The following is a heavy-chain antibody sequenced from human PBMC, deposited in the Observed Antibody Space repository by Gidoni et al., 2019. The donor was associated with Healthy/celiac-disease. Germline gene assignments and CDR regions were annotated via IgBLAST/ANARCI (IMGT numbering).Heavy chain of an antibody. CDR3: TRVRGQLVIHYYYYYGMDV. D-gene: IGHD6-6*01. J-gene: IGHJ6*02. CDR2: IRSKAYGGTT. Sequence: EVQLVESGGGLVQPGRSLRLSCTASGFTFGDYAMSWVRQAPGKGLEWVGFIRSKAYGGTTEYAASVKGRFTISRDDSKSIAYLQMNSLKTEDTAVYYCTRVRGQLVIHYYYYYGMDVWGQGTTVTVSS. CDR1: GFTFGDYA. V-gene: IGHV3-49*04.